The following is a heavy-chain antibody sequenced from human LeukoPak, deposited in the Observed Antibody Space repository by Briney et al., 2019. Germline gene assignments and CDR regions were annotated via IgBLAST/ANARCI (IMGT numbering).Heavy chain of an antibody. CDR2: IGTGANLI. D-gene: IGHD3-3*01. V-gene: IGHV3-48*01. J-gene: IGHJ4*02. Sequence: GGSLRLSCAASGFTFSHSAMNWVRQSPEKGLEWVAYIGTGANLIVYADSVKGRFTISRDDAQNSVSLQMNTLRAEDTAIYYCAKDFWDAHNWGRGTLVTVSS. CDR3: AKDFWDAHN. CDR1: GFTFSHSA.